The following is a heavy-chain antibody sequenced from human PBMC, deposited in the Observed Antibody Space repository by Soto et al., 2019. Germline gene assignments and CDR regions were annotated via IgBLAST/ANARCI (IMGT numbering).Heavy chain of an antibody. J-gene: IGHJ4*02. CDR3: ARDKKYCSGDKCSYFDY. V-gene: IGHV4-59*01. CDR1: GGSISSYY. D-gene: IGHD2-15*01. Sequence: ASETLSLTCTVSGGSISSYYWSRIRQPPGKGLEWIGHIYYTGSTNYNPSLKSRLTISVDTSKNQFSLKLTSVTAADTAVYYCARDKKYCSGDKCSYFDYWGQGTLVTVSS. CDR2: IYYTGST.